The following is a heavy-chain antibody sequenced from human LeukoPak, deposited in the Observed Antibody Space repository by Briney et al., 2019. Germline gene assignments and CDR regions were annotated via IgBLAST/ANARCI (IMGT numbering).Heavy chain of an antibody. D-gene: IGHD3-22*01. CDR1: GGSISSSSYY. CDR2: IYYSGST. Sequence: SETLSLTCTVSGGSISSSSYYWGWIRQPPGKGLEWIGSIYYSGSTYYNPSLKSRVTISVDTSKNQFSLKLGSVTAADTAVYYCARRDADSSGYYYGGHFDYWGQGTLVTVSS. CDR3: ARRDADSSGYYYGGHFDY. V-gene: IGHV4-39*01. J-gene: IGHJ4*02.